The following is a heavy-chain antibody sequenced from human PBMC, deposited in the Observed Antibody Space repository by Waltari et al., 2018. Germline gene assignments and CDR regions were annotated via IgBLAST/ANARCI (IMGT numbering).Heavy chain of an antibody. D-gene: IGHD7-27*01. CDR1: GDSVSSNSAT. V-gene: IGHV6-1*01. J-gene: IGHJ3*01. CDR3: ARRVPVGANAFDL. CDR2: IYAMVKWSN. Sequence: QVQLQQSGPGLVKPSQTLSLTCAISGDSVSSNSATWSWIRQSPSRGLEWLGRIYAMVKWSNDYAGFVRSRITITPESSKTQFFLQLNSVTPEETAWYYCARRVPVGANAFDLWGQGTMVTVSS.